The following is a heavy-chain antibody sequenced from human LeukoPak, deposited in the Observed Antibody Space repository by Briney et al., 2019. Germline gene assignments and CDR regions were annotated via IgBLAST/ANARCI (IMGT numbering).Heavy chain of an antibody. CDR2: IYPGDSDT. D-gene: IGHD3-3*01. CDR3: ARLRFLRLFDY. J-gene: IGHJ4*02. CDR1: GYSFSTYW. V-gene: IGHV5-51*01. Sequence: GESLKISCKASGYSFSTYWIAWVRQMPGKGLEWMGIIYPGDSDTRYSPSFQGQVTISADKSISTAYLQWSSLKASDTAMYYCARLRFLRLFDYWGQGTLVTVSS.